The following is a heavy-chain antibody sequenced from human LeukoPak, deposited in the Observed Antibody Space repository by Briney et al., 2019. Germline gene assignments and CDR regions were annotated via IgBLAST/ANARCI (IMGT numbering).Heavy chain of an antibody. V-gene: IGHV4-34*01. Sequence: PSETLSLTCAVYGGSFSGYYWSWIRQPPGKGLEWIWEINHSGSTNYNPSLKSRVTISVDTSKNQFSLKLSSVTAADTAVYYCARGPRYYDSSGYYSGAFDIWGQGTMVTVSS. D-gene: IGHD3-22*01. J-gene: IGHJ3*02. CDR1: GGSFSGYY. CDR2: INHSGST. CDR3: ARGPRYYDSSGYYSGAFDI.